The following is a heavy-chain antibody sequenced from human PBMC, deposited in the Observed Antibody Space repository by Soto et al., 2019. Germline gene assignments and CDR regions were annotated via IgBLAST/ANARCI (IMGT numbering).Heavy chain of an antibody. CDR2: ISGDGINT. CDR3: ARGNLSFVFDS. CDR1: GFNFGFFG. Sequence: QIQLVESGGDVVQPGKSLRLSCAASGFNFGFFGMHWVRQAPGKGLEWVAFISGDGINTQYADSVRGRFTLSRDYSRKTMYLQMDSLRYDDTALYYCARGNLSFVFDSWGLGTLVTVSS. J-gene: IGHJ4*02. V-gene: IGHV3-30*03. D-gene: IGHD1-26*01.